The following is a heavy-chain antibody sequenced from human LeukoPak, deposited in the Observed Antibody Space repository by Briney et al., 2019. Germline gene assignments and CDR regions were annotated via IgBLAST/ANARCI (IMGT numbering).Heavy chain of an antibody. D-gene: IGHD3-3*01. Sequence: GWSLRLSCAASGFTFSSYGIHWVRQAPGMGLEWVAVVSSDGTNKHYSDAVKGRFTISRDNSLNTLYLQMNSLRVEDTAIYYCAKDTAVQFLEPAFWGQGTLVTVSS. CDR2: VSSDGTNK. J-gene: IGHJ4*02. CDR1: GFTFSSYG. CDR3: AKDTAVQFLEPAF. V-gene: IGHV3-30*18.